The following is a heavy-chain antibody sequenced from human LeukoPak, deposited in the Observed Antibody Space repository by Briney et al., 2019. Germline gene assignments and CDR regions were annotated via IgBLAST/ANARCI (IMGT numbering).Heavy chain of an antibody. V-gene: IGHV3-23*01. CDR3: AKDDRDTAMVLYYYYGMDV. J-gene: IGHJ6*02. CDR2: ISGSGGST. Sequence: GGSLRLSCAASGFTFSSYAMSWVRQAPGKGLEWVSAISGSGGSTYYADSVKGRFTISRDNSKNTLYLQMNSLRAEDTAVYYCAKDDRDTAMVLYYYYGMDVWGQGTTVTVSS. D-gene: IGHD5-18*01. CDR1: GFTFSSYA.